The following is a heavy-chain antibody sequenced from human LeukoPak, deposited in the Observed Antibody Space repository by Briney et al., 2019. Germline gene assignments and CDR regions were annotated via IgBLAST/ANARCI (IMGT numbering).Heavy chain of an antibody. CDR2: VSDSGRNT. CDR1: GFTFSSYG. V-gene: IGHV3-23*01. CDR3: AREVSDSSNWWDDAFDM. Sequence: PGGSLRLSCAASGFTFSSYGMHWVRQAPGKGLEWVSSVSDSGRNTYYAASVKGRFTISRDNSNNTLYLQMNSLRAEDTAVYYCAREVSDSSNWWDDAFDMWGQGTLVTVSS. J-gene: IGHJ3*02. D-gene: IGHD6-13*01.